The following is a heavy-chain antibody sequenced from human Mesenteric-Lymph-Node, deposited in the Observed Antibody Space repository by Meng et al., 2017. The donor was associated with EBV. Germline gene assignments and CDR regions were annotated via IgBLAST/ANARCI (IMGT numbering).Heavy chain of an antibody. D-gene: IGHD2-2*01. J-gene: IGHJ5*02. CDR3: ARIVVPAATNNWFDP. V-gene: IGHV4-34*11. Sequence: QGHPQAWGAGLLKPSETLSLTCAVHGGSFNFYYWSWIRQPPGKGLEWIGYIYYSGSTNYNPSLKSRVTISVDTSKNQFSLKLSSVTAADTAVYYCARIVVPAATNNWFDPWGQGTLVTVSS. CDR2: IYYSGST. CDR1: GGSFNFYY.